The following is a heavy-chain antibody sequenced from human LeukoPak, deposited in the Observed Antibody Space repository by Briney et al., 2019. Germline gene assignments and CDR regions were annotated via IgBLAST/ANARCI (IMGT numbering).Heavy chain of an antibody. CDR3: ARAATELERRLGYYYYGMDV. V-gene: IGHV1-69*04. J-gene: IGHJ6*02. CDR1: GGTFSGYA. D-gene: IGHD1-1*01. Sequence: RASVKVSCKASGGTFSGYAISWVRQAPGQGLEWMGRIIPILGIANYAQKFQGRVTITADKSTSTAYMELSSLRSEDTAVYYCARAATELERRLGYYYYGMDVWGQGTTVTVSS. CDR2: IIPILGIA.